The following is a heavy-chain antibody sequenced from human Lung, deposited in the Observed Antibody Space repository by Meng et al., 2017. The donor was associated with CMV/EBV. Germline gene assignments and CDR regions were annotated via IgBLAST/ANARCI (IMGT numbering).Heavy chain of an antibody. CDR2: IIPIFGTA. D-gene: IGHD3-3*01. V-gene: IGHV1-69*05. CDR3: ARGGDFWCGSGGMDV. CDR1: GGTFSSYA. J-gene: IGHJ6*02. Sequence: XVXVSXXASGGTFSSYAISWVRQAPGQGLEWMGGIIPIFGTANYAQKFQGRVTITTDESTSTAYMELSSLRSEDTAVYYCARGGDFWCGSGGMDVWGQGTXVTVSS.